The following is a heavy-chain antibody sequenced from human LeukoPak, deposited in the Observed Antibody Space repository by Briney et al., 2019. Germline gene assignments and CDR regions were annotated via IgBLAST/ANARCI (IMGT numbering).Heavy chain of an antibody. D-gene: IGHD5-12*01. CDR3: ASGYSGYADYFDY. Sequence: GGSLRLSCAASGFTFSSYWMSWVRQAPGKGLEWVANIKQDGSEKYYVDSVKGRFTISRDNAKNSLYLQMNSLRAEDTAVYYCASGYSGYADYFDYWGQGTLVTVSS. V-gene: IGHV3-7*01. J-gene: IGHJ4*02. CDR2: IKQDGSEK. CDR1: GFTFSSYW.